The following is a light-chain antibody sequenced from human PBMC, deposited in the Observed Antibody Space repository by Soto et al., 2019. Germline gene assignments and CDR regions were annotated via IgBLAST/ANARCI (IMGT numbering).Light chain of an antibody. CDR1: QSVGSF. CDR2: DAS. CDR3: QQRGNWPPSLT. Sequence: ENVLTQSPATLSLSPGARATLSCRSSQSVGSFLASYQQKPGQAPRLLIYDASKRATGIPARFSGSGSGTDFTLVISRLEPEDFAVYYCQQRGNWPPSLTFVGGTKVEIK. J-gene: IGKJ4*01. V-gene: IGKV3-11*01.